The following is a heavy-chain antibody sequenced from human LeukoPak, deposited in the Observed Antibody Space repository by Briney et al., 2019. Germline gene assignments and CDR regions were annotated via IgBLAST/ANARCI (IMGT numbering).Heavy chain of an antibody. CDR2: IYYSGST. Sequence: SETLSLTCAVYGGSISSSSYYWGWIRQPPGKGLEWIGSIYYSGSTYYNPSLKSRVTISVDTSKNQFSLKLSSVTAADTAVYYCARTPSSIYYDFWSGQTGYFDYWGQGTLVTVSS. CDR1: GGSISSSSYY. D-gene: IGHD3-3*01. CDR3: ARTPSSIYYDFWSGQTGYFDY. J-gene: IGHJ4*02. V-gene: IGHV4-39*01.